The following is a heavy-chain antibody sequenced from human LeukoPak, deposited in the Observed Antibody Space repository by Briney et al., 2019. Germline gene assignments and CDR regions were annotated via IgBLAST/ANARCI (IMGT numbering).Heavy chain of an antibody. CDR3: ARGGANHGFDI. Sequence: GGSLRLSCEASGFTFTTYRMHWVRQAPGKGLVWVSRIDIDGSDTTYADSVKGRFTVSRDNAKNTVFLQMNSLRAEDTAVYYCARGGANHGFDIWGQGTMVTVSS. J-gene: IGHJ3*02. V-gene: IGHV3-74*01. CDR2: IDIDGSDT. D-gene: IGHD1-26*01. CDR1: GFTFTTYR.